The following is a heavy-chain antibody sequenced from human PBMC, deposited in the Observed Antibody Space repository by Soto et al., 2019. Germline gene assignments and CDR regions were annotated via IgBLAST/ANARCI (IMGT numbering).Heavy chain of an antibody. CDR2: INAGNGNT. CDR1: GYTFTSYA. CDR3: AKDTYYHDSSGYYVFDC. D-gene: IGHD3-22*01. Sequence: ASVKVSCKASGYTFTSYAMHWVRQAPGQRLEWMGWINAGNGNTKYSQKFQGRVTITRDTSASSAYMELNSLRAEDTAVYYCAKDTYYHDSSGYYVFDCWGQGTLVTVSS. V-gene: IGHV1-3*01. J-gene: IGHJ4*02.